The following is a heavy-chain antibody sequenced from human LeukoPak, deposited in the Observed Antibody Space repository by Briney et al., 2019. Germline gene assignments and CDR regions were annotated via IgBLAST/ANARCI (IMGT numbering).Heavy chain of an antibody. CDR1: GGTFSSYA. CDR3: ASSQNHDQLLLGWFDP. Sequence: SVKVSCKASGGTFSSYAISWVRQAPGQGLEWMGGIIPIFGTANYAQKFQGRVTITADESTSTAYMELSSLRSEDTAVHYCASSQNHDQLLLGWFDPWGQGTLVTVSS. J-gene: IGHJ5*02. V-gene: IGHV1-69*01. CDR2: IIPIFGTA. D-gene: IGHD2-2*01.